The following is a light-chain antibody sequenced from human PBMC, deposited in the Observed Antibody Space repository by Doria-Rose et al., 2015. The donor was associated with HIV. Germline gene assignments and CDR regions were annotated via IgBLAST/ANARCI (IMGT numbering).Light chain of an antibody. V-gene: IGKV3-20*01. CDR3: HQYGTSWT. CDR1: QSFSSTY. J-gene: IGKJ1*01. CDR2: DGS. Sequence: EIVLTQSPGTLSLSPGERATLSCRASQSFSSTYLAWYQQKPGQAPSLLIYDGSTRATGIPDRFSASGSGTDFTLTINRLEPEDFALYYCHQYGTSWTFGRGTKVEL.